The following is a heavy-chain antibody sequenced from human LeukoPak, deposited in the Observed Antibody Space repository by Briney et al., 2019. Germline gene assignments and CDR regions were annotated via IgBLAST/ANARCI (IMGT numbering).Heavy chain of an antibody. CDR2: ISSSSSYI. J-gene: IGHJ4*02. CDR1: GFTFSSYS. D-gene: IGHD1-26*01. CDR3: ARGSVGATSDLGLGY. V-gene: IGHV3-21*01. Sequence: AGGSLRLSCAASGFTFSSYSMNWVRQAPGKGLEWVSSISSSSSYIYYADSVKGRFTISRDNAKNSLYLQMNSLRAEDTAVYYCARGSVGATSDLGLGYWGQGTLVTVSS.